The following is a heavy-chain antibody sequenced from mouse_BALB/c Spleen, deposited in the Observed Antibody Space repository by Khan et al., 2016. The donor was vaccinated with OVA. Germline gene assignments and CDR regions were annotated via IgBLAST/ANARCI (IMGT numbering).Heavy chain of an antibody. CDR3: TRDRIDY. J-gene: IGHJ2*01. CDR1: GYTFSSYW. Sequence: VQLQQSGAEQAKPGASVKMSCKTSGYTFSSYWMHWVKQRPGQGLEWIGYINPTSGYTDYNEKFKDKATLSADKSSSTAYMQLTSLTSEDSAVYYCTRDRIDYWGHGTTLTVSS. V-gene: IGHV1-7*01. CDR2: INPTSGYT.